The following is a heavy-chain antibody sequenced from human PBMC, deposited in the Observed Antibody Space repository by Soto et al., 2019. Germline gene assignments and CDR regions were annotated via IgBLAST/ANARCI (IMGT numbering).Heavy chain of an antibody. CDR3: TRYYYESSGHYVY. V-gene: IGHV3-49*02. D-gene: IGHD3-22*01. CDR1: GFNFANYA. J-gene: IGHJ4*02. Sequence: RLSCTGSGFNFANYALTWVRQAPGKGLEWVGFIRGETNGGTADYAASLKGRITISRDDSKSIAYLEINSLQTEDTAVYYCTRYYYESSGHYVYWGQGTLVTVSS. CDR2: IRGETNGGTA.